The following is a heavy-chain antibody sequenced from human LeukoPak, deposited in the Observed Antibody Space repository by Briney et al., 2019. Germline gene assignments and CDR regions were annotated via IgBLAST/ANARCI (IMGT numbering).Heavy chain of an antibody. CDR1: GFTFSSYA. J-gene: IGHJ6*02. V-gene: IGHV3-30-3*01. Sequence: GGSLRLSCAASGFTFSSYAMHWVRQAPGKGLEWVAVISYDGSNKYYADSVKGRFTISRDNSKNTLYLQMNSLRAEDTAVYYCAREAIYYGSGSYDYYYGMDVWGQGTTVTVSS. CDR3: AREAIYYGSGSYDYYYGMDV. D-gene: IGHD3-10*01. CDR2: ISYDGSNK.